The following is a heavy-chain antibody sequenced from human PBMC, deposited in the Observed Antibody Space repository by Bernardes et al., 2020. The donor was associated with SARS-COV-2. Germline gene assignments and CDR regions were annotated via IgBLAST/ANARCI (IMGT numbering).Heavy chain of an antibody. D-gene: IGHD6-19*01. CDR2: IYYSGST. Sequence: SETLSLTCTVSGGSLSSSSYYWGWIRQPPGKGLEWIGSIYYSGSTYYNPSLKSRVTISVDTSKNQFSLKLSSVTAADTAVYYCARGIAVASYFDYWGQGTLVTVSS. CDR1: GGSLSSSSYY. CDR3: ARGIAVASYFDY. J-gene: IGHJ4*02. V-gene: IGHV4-39*01.